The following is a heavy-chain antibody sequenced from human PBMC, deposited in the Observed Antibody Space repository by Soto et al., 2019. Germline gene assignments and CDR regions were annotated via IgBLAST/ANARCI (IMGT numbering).Heavy chain of an antibody. Sequence: GVSLRLSCAASGFTFSSYWMHWVRQAPGKGLVWVSRINSDGSSTSYADSVKGRFTISRDNAKNTLYLQMNSLRAKDTAVYYCARAITIFGVVIITDAFDIWGQGTMVTVSS. CDR3: ARAITIFGVVIITDAFDI. V-gene: IGHV3-74*01. CDR2: INSDGSST. J-gene: IGHJ3*02. D-gene: IGHD3-3*01. CDR1: GFTFSSYW.